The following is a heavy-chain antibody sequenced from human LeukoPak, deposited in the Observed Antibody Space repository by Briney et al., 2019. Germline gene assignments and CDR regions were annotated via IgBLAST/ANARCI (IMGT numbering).Heavy chain of an antibody. CDR2: IYYSGIT. Sequence: SETLSLTCTVSGGSITSYYWSWIRQPPGKGLEWIGYIYYSGITNYNPSLKSRVTVSVDTSKNQFSLKLSSVTAADTAVYYCAREGPYSNAWYYFDYWGQGSLVTVSS. CDR3: AREGPYSNAWYYFDY. D-gene: IGHD6-19*01. CDR1: GGSITSYY. J-gene: IGHJ4*02. V-gene: IGHV4-59*01.